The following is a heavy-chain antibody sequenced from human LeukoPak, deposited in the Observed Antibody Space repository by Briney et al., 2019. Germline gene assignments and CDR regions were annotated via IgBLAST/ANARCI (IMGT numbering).Heavy chain of an antibody. CDR3: ARLAVAGNWGYYFDY. V-gene: IGHV1-18*01. CDR1: GYDFINYG. Sequence: ASVKVSCKASGYDFINYGISWVRQAPGQGLEWMGWRSIYNGNTDYKLQGRVTMTTDTSTSTAYMELRSLRSDDTAVYYCARLAVAGNWGYYFDYWGQGTLVTVSS. CDR2: RSIYNGNT. D-gene: IGHD6-19*01. J-gene: IGHJ4*02.